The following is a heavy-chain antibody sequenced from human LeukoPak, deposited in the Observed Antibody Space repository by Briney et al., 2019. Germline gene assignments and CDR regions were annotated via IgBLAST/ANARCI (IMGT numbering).Heavy chain of an antibody. V-gene: IGHV4-59*01. CDR3: ARDRNTMVRGVIISVFDP. J-gene: IGHJ5*02. Sequence: PSETLSLTCTVSGGSISSYYWSWIRQPPGKGLEWIGYIYYSGSTNYNPSLKSRVTISVNTSKNQSSLKRSSVTAADTAVYYCARDRNTMVRGVIISVFDPWGQGTLVTVSS. CDR2: IYYSGST. D-gene: IGHD3-10*01. CDR1: GGSISSYY.